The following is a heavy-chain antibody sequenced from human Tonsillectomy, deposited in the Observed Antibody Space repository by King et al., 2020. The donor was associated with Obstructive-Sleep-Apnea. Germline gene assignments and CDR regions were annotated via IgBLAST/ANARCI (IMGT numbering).Heavy chain of an antibody. CDR2: IYYNGS. J-gene: IGHJ3*02. Sequence: QLQESGPGLVKPSQTLPLTCSVSGGSITSGDFYWSWIRQSPGKGLEWIGYIYYNGSYSNPSLRSRVAMSLDTSKNEFSLKMSSVTAADTAVYYCARDRGSYFDSSGFDIWGQGTMVTVSS. CDR3: ARDRGSYFDSSGFDI. D-gene: IGHD3-22*01. V-gene: IGHV4-30-4*01. CDR1: GGSITSGDFY.